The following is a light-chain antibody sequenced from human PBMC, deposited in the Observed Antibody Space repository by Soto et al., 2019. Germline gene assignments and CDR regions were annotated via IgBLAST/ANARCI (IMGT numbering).Light chain of an antibody. CDR1: QSLRNNY. CDR2: GAS. Sequence: EIVLTQSPGTLSLSPGERVTLSCRASQSLRNNYLAWYQQKPGQPPRLLFHGASIRATGIPDRFSGSGSGTDFTLTINRLEPEDFAVYYCQQYGSSPLTFGQGTRLEIK. V-gene: IGKV3-20*01. CDR3: QQYGSSPLT. J-gene: IGKJ5*01.